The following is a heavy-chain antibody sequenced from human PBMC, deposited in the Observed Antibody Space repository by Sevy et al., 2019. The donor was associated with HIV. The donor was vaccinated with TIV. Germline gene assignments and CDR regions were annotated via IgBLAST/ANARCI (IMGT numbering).Heavy chain of an antibody. CDR3: ARAAGGVFDY. J-gene: IGHJ4*02. CDR2: IYHSGST. CDR1: GDSISSGGYS. Sequence: SETLSLTCAVSGDSISSGGYSWSWIRQPPGKGLEWIGNIYHSGSTYYNPSLKSRVAISVDRSKNHFSLKLSSVTAADTAVYYCARAAGGVFDYWGQGTLVTVSS. V-gene: IGHV4-30-2*01. D-gene: IGHD3-10*01.